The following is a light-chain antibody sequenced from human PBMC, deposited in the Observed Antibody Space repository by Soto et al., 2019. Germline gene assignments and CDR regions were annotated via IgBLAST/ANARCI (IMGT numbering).Light chain of an antibody. V-gene: IGKV2-28*01. CDR2: LGS. J-gene: IGKJ1*01. Sequence: DIVMTQSPLSLPVTPGEPASISCRSSQSLLHSNGYNYLDWYLQKPGQSPQLLIYLGSNRASGVPDRFSGSGSGTDFTLKSSRVEDEDVGVYYCMQALPTQTFGQGTKVEIK. CDR3: MQALPTQT. CDR1: QSLLHSNGYNY.